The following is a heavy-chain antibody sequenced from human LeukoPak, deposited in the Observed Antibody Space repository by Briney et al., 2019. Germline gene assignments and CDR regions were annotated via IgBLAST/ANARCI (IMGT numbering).Heavy chain of an antibody. Sequence: SETLSLTCAVYGGSFSGYYWSWIRQPPGKGLEWIGEINHSGSTNYNPSLKSRVTISVDASKNQFSLKLSSVTAADTAVYYCARGPLRLDYWGQGTLVTVSS. CDR2: INHSGST. J-gene: IGHJ4*02. CDR3: ARGPLRLDY. CDR1: GGSFSGYY. V-gene: IGHV4-34*01.